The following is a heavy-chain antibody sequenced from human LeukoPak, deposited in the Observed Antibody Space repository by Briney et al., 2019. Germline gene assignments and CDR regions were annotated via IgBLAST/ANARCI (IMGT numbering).Heavy chain of an antibody. CDR3: AMGDYYYYYGMDV. Sequence: GGSLRLSCAASGFTFSDYYMNWIRQAPGKGLEWVSYISTSGTTKYYADSVKGRFTIARDNAKNSLYLQMNSLRAEDTAVYYCAMGDYYYYYGMDVWGQGTTVTVSS. V-gene: IGHV3-11*01. J-gene: IGHJ6*02. CDR2: ISTSGTTK. CDR1: GFTFSDYY.